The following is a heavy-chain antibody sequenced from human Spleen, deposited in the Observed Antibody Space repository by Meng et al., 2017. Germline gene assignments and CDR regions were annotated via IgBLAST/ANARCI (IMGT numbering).Heavy chain of an antibody. CDR3: ARLVHSGSYYGDYYYGMDV. Sequence: GESLKISCAASGFTVSSTYMSWVRQTPGKGLEWVSVIYSGGGTYYADSVEGRFAISRDNSRNTMDCQMNNLRAEDTAVYYCARLVHSGSYYGDYYYGMDVWGQGTTVTVSS. CDR1: GFTVSSTY. CDR2: IYSGGGT. J-gene: IGHJ6*02. V-gene: IGHV3-53*01. D-gene: IGHD1-26*01.